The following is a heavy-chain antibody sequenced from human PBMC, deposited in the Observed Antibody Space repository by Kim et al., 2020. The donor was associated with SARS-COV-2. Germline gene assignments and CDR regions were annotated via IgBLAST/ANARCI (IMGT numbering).Heavy chain of an antibody. V-gene: IGHV3-30*18. J-gene: IGHJ4*02. CDR1: GFTFSSYG. CDR3: AKAEQRMMITFGGVISPFDY. CDR2: ISYDGSNK. D-gene: IGHD3-16*02. Sequence: GGSLRLSCAASGFTFSSYGMHWVRQAPGKGLEWVAVISYDGSNKYYADSVKGRFTISRDNSKNTLYVQMNSLRAEDTAVYYCAKAEQRMMITFGGVISPFDYWGQGTLVTVSS.